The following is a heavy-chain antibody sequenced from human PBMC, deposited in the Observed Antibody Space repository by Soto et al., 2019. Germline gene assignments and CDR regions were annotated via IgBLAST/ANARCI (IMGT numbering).Heavy chain of an antibody. V-gene: IGHV3-7*01. CDR3: SPSLDY. CDR2: INQDGSEK. Sequence: GGSLRLSCAASGFAFSSYWMDWVRQAPGKGLEWVANINQDGSEKHYIDSVKGRFTISRDNAKNSLYLQMSSLTAEDSALYYCSPSLDYWGQGTLVTVSS. CDR1: GFAFSSYW. J-gene: IGHJ4*02.